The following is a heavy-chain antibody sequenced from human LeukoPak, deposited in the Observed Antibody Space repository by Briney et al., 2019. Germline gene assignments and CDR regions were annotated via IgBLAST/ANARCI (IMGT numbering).Heavy chain of an antibody. V-gene: IGHV5-51*01. Sequence: GESLKISCQGSGYSFTSYWIGWVRQMPGKGLEWMGIIYPGDSDTRYSPSFQGQVTISADKSISTAYLQWSSLKASDTAMYYCARRRYSYGYWFDPWGQGTLVTVSS. D-gene: IGHD5-18*01. CDR3: ARRRYSYGYWFDP. J-gene: IGHJ5*02. CDR1: GYSFTSYW. CDR2: IYPGDSDT.